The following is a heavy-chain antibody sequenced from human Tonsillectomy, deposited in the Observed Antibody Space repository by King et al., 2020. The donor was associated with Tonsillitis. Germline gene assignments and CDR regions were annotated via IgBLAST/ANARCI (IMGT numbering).Heavy chain of an antibody. V-gene: IGHV3-30*04. J-gene: IGHJ4*02. D-gene: IGHD3-3*01. Sequence: QLVQSGGGVVQPGRSLRLSCAASGFTFSSYAMHWVRQAPGKGMEWVAVISYDGSNKYYAASVKGRFTISRDNSKNTLYLQMNSLRAEDTAVYYCARDSPSRWDFDSYYFDYWGQGTLVTVSS. CDR3: ARDSPSRWDFDSYYFDY. CDR1: GFTFSSYA. CDR2: ISYDGSNK.